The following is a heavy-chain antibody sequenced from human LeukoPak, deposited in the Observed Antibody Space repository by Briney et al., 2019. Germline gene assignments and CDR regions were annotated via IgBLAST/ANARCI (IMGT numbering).Heavy chain of an antibody. CDR3: ARDTYYYDSSGYWADY. CDR2: IYYSGST. Sequence: PSETLSLTCTVSGGSISSYYWSWIRQPPGKGLEWIGYIYYSGSTNYNPSLKSRVTMSVDTSKNQFSLKLSSVTAADTAVYYCARDTYYYDSSGYWADYWGQGTLVTVSS. V-gene: IGHV4-59*12. CDR1: GGSISSYY. J-gene: IGHJ4*02. D-gene: IGHD3-22*01.